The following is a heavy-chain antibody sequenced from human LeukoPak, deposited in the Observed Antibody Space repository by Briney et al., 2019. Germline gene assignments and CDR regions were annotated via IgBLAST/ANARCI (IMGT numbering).Heavy chain of an antibody. V-gene: IGHV4-39*01. Sequence: SETLSLTCTVPGGSISSSSYYWGWIRQPPGKGLEWIGSIYYSGSTYYNPSLKSRVTISVDTSKNQFSLKLSSVTAADTAVYYCARTVGKTYYYDSSGYYDYWGQGTLVTVSS. CDR2: IYYSGST. CDR3: ARTVGKTYYYDSSGYYDY. CDR1: GGSISSSSYY. D-gene: IGHD3-22*01. J-gene: IGHJ4*02.